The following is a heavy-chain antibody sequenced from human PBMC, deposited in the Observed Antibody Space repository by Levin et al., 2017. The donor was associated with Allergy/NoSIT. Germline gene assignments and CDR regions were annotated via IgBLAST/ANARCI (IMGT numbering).Heavy chain of an antibody. CDR1: GFTFSTYG. CDR2: MSKDGSKK. CDR3: AGGGPGNFFYNF. J-gene: IGHJ4*02. D-gene: IGHD3-10*01. Sequence: GESLKISCAASGFTFSTYGMHWVRQAPGKGLEWVAGMSKDGSKKDYADSVKGRFTISRDNSKNTLYLQMNSLGAEDTAIYFCAGGGPGNFFYNFWGQGTLVTVSS. V-gene: IGHV3-30*03.